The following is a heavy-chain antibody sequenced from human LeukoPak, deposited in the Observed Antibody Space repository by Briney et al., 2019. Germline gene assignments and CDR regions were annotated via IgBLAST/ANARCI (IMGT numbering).Heavy chain of an antibody. J-gene: IGHJ4*02. D-gene: IGHD4-23*01. CDR2: IYYSGST. CDR3: ARDYGGKFDY. CDR1: GGSISSYY. V-gene: IGHV4-59*01. Sequence: SETLSLTCTVSGGSISSYYWSWIRQPPGKGLEWIGNIYYSGSTNYNPSLKSRVTISVDTSKNQFSLRVSSVTAADTAVYYCARDYGGKFDYWGQGALVTVSS.